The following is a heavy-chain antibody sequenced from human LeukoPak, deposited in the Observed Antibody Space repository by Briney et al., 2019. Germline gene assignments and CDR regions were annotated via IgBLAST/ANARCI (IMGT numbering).Heavy chain of an antibody. Sequence: AASVKVSCKASGYTFTSYVISWVRQAPGQGLEWMGWISAYNGNTNYAQKLQGRVTMTTDTSTSTAYMELRSLRSDDTAVYYCARDSLGPWGILTPFDYWGQGTLVTVSS. CDR1: GYTFTSYV. D-gene: IGHD3-9*01. V-gene: IGHV1-18*04. CDR3: ARDSLGPWGILTPFDY. CDR2: ISAYNGNT. J-gene: IGHJ4*02.